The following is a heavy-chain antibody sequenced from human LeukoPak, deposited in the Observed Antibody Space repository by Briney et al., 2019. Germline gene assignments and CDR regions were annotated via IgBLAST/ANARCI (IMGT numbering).Heavy chain of an antibody. CDR1: GGSFSGYY. V-gene: IGHV4-34*01. D-gene: IGHD3-10*01. CDR2: INHSGST. CDR3: ARGCGSGSYYNVVRYFDY. J-gene: IGHJ4*02. Sequence: LETLSLTCAVYGGSFSGYYWSWIRQPPGKGLEWIGEINHSGSTNYNPSLKSRVTISVDTSKNQFSPKLSSVTAADTAVYYCARGCGSGSYYNVVRYFDYWGQGTLVTVSS.